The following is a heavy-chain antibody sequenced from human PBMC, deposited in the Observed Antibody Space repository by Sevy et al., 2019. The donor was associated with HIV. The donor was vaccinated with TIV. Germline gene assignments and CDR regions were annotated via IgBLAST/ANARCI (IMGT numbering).Heavy chain of an antibody. CDR2: IYNSETT. J-gene: IGHJ6*02. Sequence: SETLSLTCSVSGGSISSYYWSWIRQSPRKGLEWIGYIYNSETTKYNPSLMSRVTILLDTSKNQFSLKLSSVTAADTAVYYCARAGGLVDFGVDVWGQWTTVTVSS. D-gene: IGHD3-3*01. CDR3: ARAGGLVDFGVDV. CDR1: GGSISSYY. V-gene: IGHV4-59*01.